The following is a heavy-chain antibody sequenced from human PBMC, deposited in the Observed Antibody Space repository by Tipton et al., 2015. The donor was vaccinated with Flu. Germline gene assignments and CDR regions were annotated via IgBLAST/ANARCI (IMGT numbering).Heavy chain of an antibody. CDR2: INHSGST. J-gene: IGHJ3*02. CDR3: ASSPVGAFDI. Sequence: LRLSCAVYGGPFSGYYWSWIRQPPGKGLEWIGEINHSGSTNYNPSLKSRVTISVDTSKNQFSLKLSSVTAADTAVYYCASSPVGAFDIWGQGTMVTVSS. D-gene: IGHD1-26*01. CDR1: GGPFSGYY. V-gene: IGHV4-34*01.